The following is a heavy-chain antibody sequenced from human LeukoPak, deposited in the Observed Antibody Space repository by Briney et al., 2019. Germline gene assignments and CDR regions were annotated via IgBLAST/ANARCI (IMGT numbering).Heavy chain of an antibody. Sequence: GGSLRLSYEGSAFIFSGHWMNWVRQTPGKGLEWVANIKQDGSKKSYVDSVKGRFTISRDNAKNSLYLQMNSLRAEDTAIYYCTRVGYIDEGIDYWGQGTLVTVSS. J-gene: IGHJ4*02. CDR3: TRVGYIDEGIDY. CDR2: IKQDGSKK. D-gene: IGHD5-24*01. CDR1: AFIFSGHW. V-gene: IGHV3-7*04.